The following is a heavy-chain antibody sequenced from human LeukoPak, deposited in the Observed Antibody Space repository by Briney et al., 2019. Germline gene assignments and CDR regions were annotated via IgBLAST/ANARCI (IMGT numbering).Heavy chain of an antibody. Sequence: PGGSLRLSCAASGFIFTDYWMNWVRQAPGRGLEWLASVKGDGSATSYVDSVKGRFTISRDNAKNSLYLQMNSLRAEDTAVYYCARDTPSYDFWSGYYTDYYYGMDVWGQGTTVTVSS. D-gene: IGHD3-3*01. J-gene: IGHJ6*02. CDR2: VKGDGSAT. V-gene: IGHV3-7*03. CDR1: GFIFTDYW. CDR3: ARDTPSYDFWSGYYTDYYYGMDV.